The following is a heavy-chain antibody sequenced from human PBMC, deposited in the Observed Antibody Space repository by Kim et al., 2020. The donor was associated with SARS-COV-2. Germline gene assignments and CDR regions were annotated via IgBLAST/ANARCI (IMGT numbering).Heavy chain of an antibody. V-gene: IGHV3-53*01. J-gene: IGHJ4*02. D-gene: IGHD3-16*01. CDR3: AREGEMATMFDY. Sequence: YYGDSVKRLFTISRDNSKNTLYLQMNSLSAEDTAVYYCAREGEMATMFDYWGQGTLVTVSS.